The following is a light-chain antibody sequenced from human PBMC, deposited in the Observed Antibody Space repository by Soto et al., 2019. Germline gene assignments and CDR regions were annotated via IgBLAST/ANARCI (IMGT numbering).Light chain of an antibody. CDR1: QSVSNY. V-gene: IGKV3-11*01. Sequence: DIVMTQSPATLSLTPGERATLSCRASQSVSNYLAWFQQKPGQAPRLLIYDASNRATGIPARFSGSGSGTDFTLTISSLEPEDFAVYYCQQRSNWPPWTFGQGTKVDI. CDR3: QQRSNWPPWT. J-gene: IGKJ1*01. CDR2: DAS.